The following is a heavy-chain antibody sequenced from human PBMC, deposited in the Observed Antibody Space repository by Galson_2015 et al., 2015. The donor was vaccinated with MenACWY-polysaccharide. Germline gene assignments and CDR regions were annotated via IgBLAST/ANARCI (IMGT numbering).Heavy chain of an antibody. CDR1: GSRFSNSG. CDR3: AREGSRIVFHAFDT. Sequence: SLRLSCAASGSRFSNSGMHWVRQAPGKGLEWVAVIQYDAVYKQYLDSVKGRFSVSRDNSKSTLYLEMNNLRAEDTALYYCAREGSRIVFHAFDTWGQGTMAIVSS. V-gene: IGHV3-33*01. J-gene: IGHJ3*02. CDR2: IQYDAVYK. D-gene: IGHD3-10*02.